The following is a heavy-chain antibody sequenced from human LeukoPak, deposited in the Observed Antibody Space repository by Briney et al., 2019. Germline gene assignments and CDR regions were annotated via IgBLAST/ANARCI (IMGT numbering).Heavy chain of an antibody. D-gene: IGHD2-8*01. V-gene: IGHV1-2*02. CDR2: INPNSGGT. Sequence: ASVKVSCKASGYTFTGYYMHWVRQAPGQGLEWMGWINPNSGGTNYAQKFQGRVTMTRDTSISTAYVELSRLRSDDTAVYYCARAPVKIDGLDYWGQGTLVTVSS. CDR1: GYTFTGYY. J-gene: IGHJ4*02. CDR3: ARAPVKIDGLDY.